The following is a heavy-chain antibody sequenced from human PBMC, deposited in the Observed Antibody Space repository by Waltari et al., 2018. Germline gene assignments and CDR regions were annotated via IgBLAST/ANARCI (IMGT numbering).Heavy chain of an antibody. CDR3: ARHGYDFWTAPPGDP. Sequence: QLQLQESGPGLVKPSETLSLTCTVSGVSINTSDYYWGWVRQPPGKGLEWIGCFYYRAKTYYNPSLRSRLTMSVDTSKNQFSLKLTSVTAADTAVYYCARHGYDFWTAPPGDPWGQGTLVTVSS. J-gene: IGHJ5*02. CDR1: GVSINTSDYY. CDR2: FYYRAKT. D-gene: IGHD3-3*01. V-gene: IGHV4-39*01.